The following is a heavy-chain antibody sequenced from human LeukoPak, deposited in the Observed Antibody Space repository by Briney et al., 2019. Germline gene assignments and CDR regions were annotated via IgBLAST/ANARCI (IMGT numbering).Heavy chain of an antibody. D-gene: IGHD1-26*01. J-gene: IGHJ4*02. CDR1: GYTFTGYY. CDR3: ARDTSDAFDY. CDR2: INPNSGGT. Sequence: ASVKVSCKASGYTFTGYYMNWVRQAPGQGIEWMGRINPNSGGTNYAQKFQGRVTMTRDTYISTDYMELSRLRSDDTAVYYCARDTSDAFDYWGQGTLVTVSS. V-gene: IGHV1-2*06.